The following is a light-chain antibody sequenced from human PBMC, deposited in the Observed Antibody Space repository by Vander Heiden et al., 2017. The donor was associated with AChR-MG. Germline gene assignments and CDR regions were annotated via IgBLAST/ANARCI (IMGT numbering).Light chain of an antibody. CDR3: QVWDSSSDHPV. V-gene: IGLV3-21*03. J-gene: IGLJ2*01. Sequence: SYVLTQLPSVSVAPGKTARITCGGNNIGSKSVHWYQKKPGQAPVLVVYDDSDRPSGIPGRFSGSNSGNTATLTISRVEAGDEADYYCQVWDSSSDHPVFGGGTKLTVL. CDR2: DDS. CDR1: NIGSKS.